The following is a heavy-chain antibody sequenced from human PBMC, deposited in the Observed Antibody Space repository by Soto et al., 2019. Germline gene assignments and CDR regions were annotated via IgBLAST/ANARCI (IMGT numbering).Heavy chain of an antibody. V-gene: IGHV3-74*01. J-gene: IGHJ6*02. D-gene: IGHD2-21*01. CDR2: VNFDGRAT. CDR3: GRGIQTYYGVDV. CDR1: GFTFSNYW. Sequence: EEQLVESGGGLVQPGGSLRVSCAASGFTFSNYWMHWVRQVPGKGLVWVSRVNFDGRATNYADSVKGRFTISRDNARNTVYLQMNSLRAEDTAVYYYGRGIQTYYGVDVWGQGTTVTVSS.